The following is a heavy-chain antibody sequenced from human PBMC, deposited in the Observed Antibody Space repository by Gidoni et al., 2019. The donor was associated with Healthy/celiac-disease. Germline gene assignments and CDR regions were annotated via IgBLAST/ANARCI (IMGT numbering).Heavy chain of an antibody. Sequence: EVQLVESGGGLVKPGGSLRLSCSASGFTFSSYSMNWVRQAPGKGLEWVLSISSSSSYIYYADSVKGRFTISRDNAKNSLYLQMNSLRAEDTAVYYCARDGVGAFDIWGQGTMVTVSS. J-gene: IGHJ3*02. D-gene: IGHD3-16*01. CDR1: GFTFSSYS. CDR2: ISSSSSYI. V-gene: IGHV3-21*01. CDR3: ARDGVGAFDI.